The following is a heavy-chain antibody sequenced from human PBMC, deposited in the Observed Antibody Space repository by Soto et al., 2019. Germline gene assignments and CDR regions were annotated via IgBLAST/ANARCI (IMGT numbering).Heavy chain of an antibody. D-gene: IGHD1-26*01. CDR2: IYYSGST. J-gene: IGHJ5*02. V-gene: IGHV4-39*01. CDR1: GASISSSNYY. CDR3: AAQEVGGSYVYTFDP. Sequence: QLQLQESGPGLVKPSETLSLTCTVSGASISSSNYYWGWIRQPPGKGLEWIGSIYYSGSTYYNPSLKSRVTISVDTSKIQCSLKLSSVTAADTAVYYCAAQEVGGSYVYTFDPWGQGTLVTVSS.